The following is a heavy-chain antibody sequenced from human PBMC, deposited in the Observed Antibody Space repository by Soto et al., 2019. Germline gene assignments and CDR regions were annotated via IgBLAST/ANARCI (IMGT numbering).Heavy chain of an antibody. CDR3: AREDDFWSVYHISGYYGMDV. CDR1: GFAVGSNY. D-gene: IGHD3-3*01. CDR2: MYSAGSA. V-gene: IGHV3-53*01. Sequence: EVQLVESGGGLIQPGGSLRLSCAASGFAVGSNYMSWIRQAPGKGLEWVSVMYSAGSAKYADSVKGRFTISRDNSKNMLYLQMNSLTAEDTAVYYCAREDDFWSVYHISGYYGMDVWGQGTTVTVSS. J-gene: IGHJ6*02.